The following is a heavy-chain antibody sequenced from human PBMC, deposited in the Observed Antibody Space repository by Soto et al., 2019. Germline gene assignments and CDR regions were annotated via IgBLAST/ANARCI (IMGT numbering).Heavy chain of an antibody. CDR3: ARRTTVTTQYHYYYYYGMDV. V-gene: IGHV4-31*03. CDR1: GGSISSGGYY. Sequence: KPSETLSLTCTVSGGSISSGGYYWSWIRQHPGKGLEWIGYIYYSGSTYYNPSLKSRVTISVDTSKNQFSLKLSSVTAADTAVYYCARRTTVTTQYHYYYYYGMDVWGQGTTVTVSS. CDR2: IYYSGST. D-gene: IGHD4-17*01. J-gene: IGHJ6*02.